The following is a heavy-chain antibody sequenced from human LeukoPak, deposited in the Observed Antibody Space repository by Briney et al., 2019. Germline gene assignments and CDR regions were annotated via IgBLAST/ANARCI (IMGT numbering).Heavy chain of an antibody. CDR2: IYFSGGT. Sequence: ASETLSLTCTVSGDSISSSNCYWGWIRQPPGKGLEWIGSIYFSGGTYYNASLKSRVTMSVDTSKNQFSLKLSSVTAADTAVYYCARGAWGYFGLSGTWFDPWGQGTLVTVSS. D-gene: IGHD3-10*01. V-gene: IGHV4-39*07. CDR1: GDSISSSNCY. CDR3: ARGAWGYFGLSGTWFDP. J-gene: IGHJ5*02.